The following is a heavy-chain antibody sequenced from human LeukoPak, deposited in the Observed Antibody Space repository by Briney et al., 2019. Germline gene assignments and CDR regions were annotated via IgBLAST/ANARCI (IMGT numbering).Heavy chain of an antibody. V-gene: IGHV3-74*01. CDR2: INDGGSST. Sequence: GGSLRLSCAASGFTFKNYWMHWVRQAPGKGPVWVSRINDGGSSTTYADSVKGRFTISRDDAKNTLYLQMNSLRAEDTAVYYCARPPVQLAVEYHFDYWGQGTLVTVSS. CDR3: ARPPVQLAVEYHFDY. J-gene: IGHJ4*02. CDR1: GFTFKNYW. D-gene: IGHD6-19*01.